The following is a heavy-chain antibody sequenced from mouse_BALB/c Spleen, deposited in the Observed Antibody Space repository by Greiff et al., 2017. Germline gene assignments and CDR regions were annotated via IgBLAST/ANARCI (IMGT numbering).Heavy chain of an antibody. Sequence: EVHLVESGGGLVKPGGSLKLSCAASGFAFSSYDMSWVRQTPEKRLEWVAYISSGGGSTYYPDTVKGRFTISRDNAKNTLYLQMSSLKSEDTAMYYCARRRGYDDAMDYWGQGTSVTVSS. J-gene: IGHJ4*01. CDR3: ARRRGYDDAMDY. CDR2: ISSGGGST. D-gene: IGHD2-3*01. CDR1: GFAFSSYD. V-gene: IGHV5-12-1*01.